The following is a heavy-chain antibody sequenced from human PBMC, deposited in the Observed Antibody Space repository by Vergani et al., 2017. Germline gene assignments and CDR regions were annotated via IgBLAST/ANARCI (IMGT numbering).Heavy chain of an antibody. CDR1: GFTFSSYA. D-gene: IGHD3-22*01. V-gene: IGHV3-23*01. CDR2: ISGSGGST. J-gene: IGHJ4*02. CDR3: AKEPNYYDSSGYYYPSFDY. Sequence: EVQLLESGGGLVQPGGSLRLSCAASGFTFSSYAMSWVRQAPGKGLEWVSAISGSGGSTYYADSVKGRFTISRDNSKNTLYLQMNSLSAEDTAVYYCAKEPNYYDSSGYYYPSFDYWGQGTLVTVSS.